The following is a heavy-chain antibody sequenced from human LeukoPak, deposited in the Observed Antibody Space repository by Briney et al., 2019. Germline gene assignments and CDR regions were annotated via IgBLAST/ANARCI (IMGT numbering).Heavy chain of an antibody. D-gene: IGHD2-2*02. V-gene: IGHV1-2*02. CDR1: GYTFTGYY. CDR2: INPNSGGT. J-gene: IGHJ2*01. CDR3: ARRHRGCSSTSCYNWYFDL. Sequence: GASVKVSCKASGYTFTGYYMHWVRQAPGQGLEWMGWINPNSGGTNYAQKFQGRVTMTEDTSTDTAYMELSSLRSEDTAVYYCARRHRGCSSTSCYNWYFDLWGRGTLVTVSS.